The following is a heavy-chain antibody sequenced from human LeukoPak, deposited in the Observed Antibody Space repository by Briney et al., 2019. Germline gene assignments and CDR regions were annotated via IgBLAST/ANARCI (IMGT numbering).Heavy chain of an antibody. Sequence: ASVKVSCKASGYTFTNYGITWVRQAPGQGLEWMGIINPSGGSTSYAQKFQGRVTLTTDTSTSTAYMELRSLRSDDTAVYYCARGYDRSGSPLDYWGQGTLVTVSS. V-gene: IGHV1-18*01. D-gene: IGHD3-22*01. CDR3: ARGYDRSGSPLDY. CDR2: INPSGGST. CDR1: GYTFTNYG. J-gene: IGHJ4*02.